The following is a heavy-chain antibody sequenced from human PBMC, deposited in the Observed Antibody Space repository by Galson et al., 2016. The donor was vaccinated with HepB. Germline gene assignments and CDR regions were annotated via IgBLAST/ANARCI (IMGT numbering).Heavy chain of an antibody. CDR1: GFTFSSYV. CDR3: ATDSSARGYFDY. Sequence: LRLSCAASGFTFSSYVMRWVRQAPGKGLEWVAVILYDGSNKYYADSVKGRITISRDNAKNSLYLQMNSLRAEDTAIYYCATDSSARGYFDYWGQGTLVTVSS. CDR2: ILYDGSNK. J-gene: IGHJ4*02. V-gene: IGHV3-30*04. D-gene: IGHD3-22*01.